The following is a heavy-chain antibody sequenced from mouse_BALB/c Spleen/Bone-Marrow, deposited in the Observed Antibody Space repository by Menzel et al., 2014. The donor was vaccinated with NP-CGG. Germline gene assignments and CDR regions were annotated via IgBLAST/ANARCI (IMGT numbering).Heavy chain of an antibody. Sequence: EVKLVESGGGLVQPGGSLKLSCATSGFTFRDYYMYWVRQTPEKRLEWVAYISNGGGSTYYPDTVKGRFTISRDNAKNTLYLQMSRLKPEDTAMYYCARQGTLDYWGQGTSVTVSS. CDR2: ISNGGGST. CDR1: GFTFRDYY. CDR3: ARQGTLDY. V-gene: IGHV5-12*02. J-gene: IGHJ4*01.